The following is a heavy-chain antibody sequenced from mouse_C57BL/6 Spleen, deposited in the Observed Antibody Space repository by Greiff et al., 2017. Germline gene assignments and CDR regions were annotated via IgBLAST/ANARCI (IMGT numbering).Heavy chain of an antibody. V-gene: IGHV5-16*01. CDR2: INYDGSST. CDR1: GFTFSDYY. Sequence: EVQLVESEGGLVQPGSSMKLSCTASGFTFSDYYMAWVRQVPEKGLEWVANINYDGSSTYYLDTLKIRFIISRDNAKNILYLQMSSLKSEDTATYYCAREGSNWYYFDYWGQGTTLTVSS. D-gene: IGHD2-5*01. CDR3: AREGSNWYYFDY. J-gene: IGHJ2*01.